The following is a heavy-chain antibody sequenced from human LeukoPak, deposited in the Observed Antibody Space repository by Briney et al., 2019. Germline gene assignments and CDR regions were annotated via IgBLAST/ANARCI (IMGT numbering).Heavy chain of an antibody. CDR3: ARDSALSGYVDY. D-gene: IGHD1-26*01. J-gene: IGHJ4*02. CDR1: GFTFSSYS. Sequence: PGGSLRLSCAASGFTFSSYSMNWVRQAPGKGLEWVSSISSSSSYIYYADSVKGRFTISRDNAKNSLYLQMNSLRAEDTAVYYCARDSALSGYVDYWGQGTLVTVSS. CDR2: ISSSSSYI. V-gene: IGHV3-21*01.